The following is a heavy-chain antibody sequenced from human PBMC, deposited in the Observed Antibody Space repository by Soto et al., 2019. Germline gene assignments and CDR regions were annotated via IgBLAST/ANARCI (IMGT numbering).Heavy chain of an antibody. CDR2: IDNSGST. D-gene: IGHD3-3*01. CDR3: ARGGQDFWSGPFDY. Sequence: SETLSLACTVSGGSISSSSYYWGWIRQPAGKGLQWIGRIDNSGSTNYNPSLKSRITMSADTSRNQFSLKLNSVTAADTAVYYCARGGQDFWSGPFDYWGQGALVTVSS. CDR1: GGSISSSSYY. J-gene: IGHJ4*02. V-gene: IGHV4-61*02.